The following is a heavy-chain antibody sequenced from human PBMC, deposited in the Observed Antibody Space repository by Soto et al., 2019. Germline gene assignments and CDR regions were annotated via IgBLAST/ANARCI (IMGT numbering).Heavy chain of an antibody. CDR3: ARRIPFGYGMDV. V-gene: IGHV3-64*01. J-gene: IGHJ6*02. CDR2: ITSNGGNT. Sequence: GGSLRLSCAASGFTFSIYAMHWFRQAPGKGLEYVSAITSNGGNTDYASSVKGRFTISRDNSKNTLYLQMGSLRAEDMAVYYCARRIPFGYGMDVWGQGTTVTVSS. CDR1: GFTFSIYA. D-gene: IGHD2-21*01.